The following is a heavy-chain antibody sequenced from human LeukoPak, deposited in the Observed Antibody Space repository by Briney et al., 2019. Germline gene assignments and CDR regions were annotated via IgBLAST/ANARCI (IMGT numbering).Heavy chain of an antibody. D-gene: IGHD2-2*01. J-gene: IGHJ5*02. CDR1: GYTFTGYY. CDR2: INPNSGGA. Sequence: ASVKVSCKASGYTFTGYYMHWVRQAPGQGLEWTGWINPNSGGANYAQKFQGRVTMTRDTSISTAYMELSRLRSDDTAVYYCARGGAYQLLWSGRNWFDPWGQGTLVTVSS. V-gene: IGHV1-2*02. CDR3: ARGGAYQLLWSGRNWFDP.